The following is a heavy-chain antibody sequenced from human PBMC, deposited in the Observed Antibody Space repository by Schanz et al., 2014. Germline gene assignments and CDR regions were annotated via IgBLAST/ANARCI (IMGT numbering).Heavy chain of an antibody. V-gene: IGHV3-23*04. CDR2: INTADTT. CDR1: GFTFFTYN. D-gene: IGHD5-12*01. Sequence: EVYLVESGGGLVQPGGSLRLSCAASGFTFFTYNMNWVRQAPGRGLEWVSAINTADTTYYADSVKGRFTVSRDNSKNTVYLHMNSLRDEDTAVYYCAKDMNREATAPESWGQGTLVVVSS. CDR3: AKDMNREATAPES. J-gene: IGHJ5*02.